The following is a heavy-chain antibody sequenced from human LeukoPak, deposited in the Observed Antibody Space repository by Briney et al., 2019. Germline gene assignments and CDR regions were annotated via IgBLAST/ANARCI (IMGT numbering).Heavy chain of an antibody. D-gene: IGHD2-21*02. V-gene: IGHV3-30-3*01. CDR3: ARDAGVVVTSERYFDY. Sequence: PGGSLRLSCAASGFTFSSYAMHWVRQAPGKGLEWVAVISYDGSNKYYADSVKGRFTISRDNSKNTLYLQMNSLRAEDTAVYYCARDAGVVVTSERYFDYWGQGTLVTVSS. J-gene: IGHJ4*02. CDR2: ISYDGSNK. CDR1: GFTFSSYA.